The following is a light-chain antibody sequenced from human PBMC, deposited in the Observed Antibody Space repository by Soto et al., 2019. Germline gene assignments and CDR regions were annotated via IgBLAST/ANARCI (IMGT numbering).Light chain of an antibody. CDR2: AAS. Sequence: DIQLTQSPSLLSASVGDRVTITCRASQSISTSLAWYQQKPGKAPKLLIYAASTVQSGVPSRFSGSGSGTDFTLTISSLQPEDFATFYRQQVHNYPFTFGGGTKVAIK. V-gene: IGKV1-9*01. J-gene: IGKJ4*01. CDR3: QQVHNYPFT. CDR1: QSISTS.